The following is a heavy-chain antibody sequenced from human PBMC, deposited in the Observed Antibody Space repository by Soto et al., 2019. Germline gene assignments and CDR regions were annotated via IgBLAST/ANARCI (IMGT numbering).Heavy chain of an antibody. CDR3: ASGIRSLPYYFDY. CDR2: IKQDGSEK. V-gene: IGHV3-7*01. Sequence: HPGGSLRLSCAASGFTFSSYWMSWVRQAPGKGLEWVANIKQDGSEKYYVDSVKGRFTISRDNAKNSLYLQMNSLRAEDTAVYYCASGIRSLPYYFDYWGQVTLVTVSS. D-gene: IGHD1-20*01. J-gene: IGHJ4*02. CDR1: GFTFSSYW.